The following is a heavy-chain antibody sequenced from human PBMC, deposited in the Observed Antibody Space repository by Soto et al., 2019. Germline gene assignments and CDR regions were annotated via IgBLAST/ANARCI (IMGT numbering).Heavy chain of an antibody. CDR1: DGSISTYY. Sequence: SETLSLTCTVSDGSISTYYWTWIRQPPGKGLEWIGFVYYSGNTNYNASLKSRVTMSVDTSKNQFSLKLSSVTAADTAVYFCARGWGLGVNYYNFDFWGQGSLVSVS. CDR3: ARGWGLGVNYYNFDF. V-gene: IGHV4-59*01. D-gene: IGHD2-21*01. J-gene: IGHJ4*02. CDR2: VYYSGNT.